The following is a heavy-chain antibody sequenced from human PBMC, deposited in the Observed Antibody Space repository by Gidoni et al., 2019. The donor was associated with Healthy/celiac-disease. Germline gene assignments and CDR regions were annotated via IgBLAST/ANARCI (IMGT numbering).Heavy chain of an antibody. D-gene: IGHD7-27*01. CDR3: ASGHSNLGEIDD. CDR1: GGSISRYS. Sequence: QVHLQESGTALVKPSETLSLTCTVSGGSISRYSWSWIRQPAGKGLEWIGRIYTSGSTNYNPSHKRRVTMSVDTSKNQFSLKLSSVTAADTAVYYCASGHSNLGEIDDWGQGTLVTVSS. V-gene: IGHV4-4*07. J-gene: IGHJ4*02. CDR2: IYTSGST.